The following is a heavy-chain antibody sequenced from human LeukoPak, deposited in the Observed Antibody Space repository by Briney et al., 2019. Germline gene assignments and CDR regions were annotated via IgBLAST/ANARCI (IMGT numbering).Heavy chain of an antibody. CDR3: ARGSDGYNYGGFVY. CDR2: ISYDGSNK. Sequence: GRSPRLSCAASGFTLSSYAIHWVRQAPGKGLEWVAVISYDGSNKYYADSVKGRFTISRDNSKNTLYLQMNSLRAEDTAVYYSARGSDGYNYGGFVYWRQGTLVTVSS. J-gene: IGHJ4*02. CDR1: GFTLSSYA. D-gene: IGHD5-24*01. V-gene: IGHV3-30*04.